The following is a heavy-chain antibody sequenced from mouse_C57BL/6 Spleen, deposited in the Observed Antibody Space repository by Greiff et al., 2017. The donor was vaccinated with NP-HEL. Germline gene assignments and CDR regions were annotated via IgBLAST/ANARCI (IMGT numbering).Heavy chain of an antibody. D-gene: IGHD1-1*01. J-gene: IGHJ1*03. Sequence: DVQLVESGGGLVKPGGSLKLSCAASGFTFSSYAMSWVRQTPEKRLEWVATISDGGSYTYYPDNVKGRFTISRDNAKNNLYLQMSHLKSEDTAMYYCARMGTTVVARWYFDVWGTGTTVTVSS. CDR1: GFTFSSYA. V-gene: IGHV5-4*01. CDR2: ISDGGSYT. CDR3: ARMGTTVVARWYFDV.